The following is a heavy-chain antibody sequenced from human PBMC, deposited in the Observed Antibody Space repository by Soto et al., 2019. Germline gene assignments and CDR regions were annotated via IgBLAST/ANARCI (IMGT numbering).Heavy chain of an antibody. CDR3: ARARMVRGIIYYYGMDV. D-gene: IGHD3-10*01. J-gene: IGHJ6*02. V-gene: IGHV4-31*03. CDR1: GGSISSDGNY. Sequence: QVQLQESGPGLVKSSQTLSLTCTVSGGSISSDGNYWSWIRQHPGKGLEWIGYIYYSGSTYYNPSLKSRVTKSVDPAKNQFSLKLNSVTAADTAVYYCARARMVRGIIYYYGMDVWGQGTTVTVSS. CDR2: IYYSGST.